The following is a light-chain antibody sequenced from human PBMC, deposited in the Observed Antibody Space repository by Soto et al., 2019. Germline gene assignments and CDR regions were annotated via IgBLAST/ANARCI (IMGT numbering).Light chain of an antibody. Sequence: QSVLTQPPSVSGAPGQRVTISCTGSSSNIGAGYDVHWYQQLPGRAPKLLIYGNTNRPSGVPDRFSGSKSGTSASLAITGLQAEDEADYYCAAWDDGLHGVLFGGGTKLTVL. CDR1: SSNIGAGYD. J-gene: IGLJ2*01. V-gene: IGLV1-40*01. CDR3: AAWDDGLHGVL. CDR2: GNT.